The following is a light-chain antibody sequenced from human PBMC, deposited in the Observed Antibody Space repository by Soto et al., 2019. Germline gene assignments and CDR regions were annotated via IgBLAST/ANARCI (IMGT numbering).Light chain of an antibody. Sequence: EIVMSQSPSTLSVSPGERATLPCRASQSVSSNLAWYQQKPGQAPRLLIYGASTRATGIPARFSGSGSGTDFTLTISSLEPEDFAVYYCQQRMNWPLTFGQGTQLEI. CDR3: QQRMNWPLT. V-gene: IGKV3-15*01. CDR2: GAS. CDR1: QSVSSN. J-gene: IGKJ5*01.